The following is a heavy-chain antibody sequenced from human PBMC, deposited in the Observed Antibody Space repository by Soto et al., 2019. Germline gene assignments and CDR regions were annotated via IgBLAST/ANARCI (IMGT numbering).Heavy chain of an antibody. J-gene: IGHJ4*02. V-gene: IGHV3-9*01. Sequence: EVQLVESGGGLVQPGRSLRLSCAASGFTFDDYAMHWVRQAQGKGLEWVSGISWNSGSIGFADSVKGRFTISRDNAKNSLYLQMNSLRAEDTALYYRAKDITPGYSYGLDYFDYWGQGTLVTVSS. CDR1: GFTFDDYA. D-gene: IGHD5-18*01. CDR2: ISWNSGSI. CDR3: AKDITPGYSYGLDYFDY.